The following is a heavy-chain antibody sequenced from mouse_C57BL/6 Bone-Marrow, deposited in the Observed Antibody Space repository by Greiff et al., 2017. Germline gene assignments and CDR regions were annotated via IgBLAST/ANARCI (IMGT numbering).Heavy chain of an antibody. CDR2: IYPGNSDT. CDR1: GYTFTSYW. CDR3: TREGYYYGSSFHWYFDV. Sequence: EVKLQESGTVLARPGASVKMSCKTSGYTFTSYWMHWVKQRPGQGLEWIGAIYPGNSDTSYNQKFKGKAKLTAVTSASTAYMELGSLTNEDSAVYYCTREGYYYGSSFHWYFDVWGTGTTVTASS. V-gene: IGHV1-5*01. J-gene: IGHJ1*03. D-gene: IGHD1-1*01.